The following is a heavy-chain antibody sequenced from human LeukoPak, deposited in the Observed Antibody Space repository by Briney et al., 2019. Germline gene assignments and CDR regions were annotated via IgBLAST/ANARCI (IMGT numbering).Heavy chain of an antibody. D-gene: IGHD3-22*01. CDR3: AREGSYDSSGPALPFDP. J-gene: IGHJ5*02. CDR2: INPNSGGT. V-gene: IGHV1-2*02. Sequence: GASVKVSCKASGYTFTGYYMHWVRQAPGQGLEWMGWINPNSGGTNYAQKFQGRVTMTRDTSISTAYMELSRLRSDDTAVYYCAREGSYDSSGPALPFDPWGQGTLVTVSS. CDR1: GYTFTGYY.